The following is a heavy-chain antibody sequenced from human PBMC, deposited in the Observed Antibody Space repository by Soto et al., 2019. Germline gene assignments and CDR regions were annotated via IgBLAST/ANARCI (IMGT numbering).Heavy chain of an antibody. J-gene: IGHJ2*01. V-gene: IGHV3-30*18. CDR2: ISYDGSNK. CDR1: GFTFSSYG. D-gene: IGHD5-18*01. Sequence: QVQLVESGGGVVQPGRSLRLSCAASGFTFSSYGMHWVRQAPGKGLERVAVISYDGSNKYYADSVKGRFTISRDNSKNTLYLQMNSLRAEDTAVYYCAKDKDTAMAPPYWYFDLWGRGTLVTVSS. CDR3: AKDKDTAMAPPYWYFDL.